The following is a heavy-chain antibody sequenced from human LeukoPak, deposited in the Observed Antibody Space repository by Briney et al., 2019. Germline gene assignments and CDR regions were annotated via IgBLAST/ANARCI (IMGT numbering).Heavy chain of an antibody. J-gene: IGHJ4*02. D-gene: IGHD3-10*01. CDR2: ISGSGDYT. V-gene: IGHV3-23*01. Sequence: PGGSLRLSCAASGFTFSSHGMSWVRQAPGKGLEGVSTISGSGDYTYYADSVKGRFTIARDNSKNTVYLQMNSLRVEDTAIYYCAKVTYGSGTYGAFDSWGQGTLVTVSS. CDR3: AKVTYGSGTYGAFDS. CDR1: GFTFSSHG.